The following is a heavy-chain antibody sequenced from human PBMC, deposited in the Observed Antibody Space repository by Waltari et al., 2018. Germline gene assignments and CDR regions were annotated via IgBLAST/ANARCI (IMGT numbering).Heavy chain of an antibody. J-gene: IGHJ3*02. CDR2: INGYGTST. D-gene: IGHD5-18*01. CDR3: ATGYSHAFDM. V-gene: IGHV3-74*01. Sequence: EVQLVESGGGLVQFGGSLRLSCAASGFTFSSYYMHWVRQTPGKGLVWVSRINGYGTSTTYADSVKGRFTTSRDNARNTLHLQMNSLRVEDTAVYYCATGYSHAFDMWGQGTLVIVSS. CDR1: GFTFSSYY.